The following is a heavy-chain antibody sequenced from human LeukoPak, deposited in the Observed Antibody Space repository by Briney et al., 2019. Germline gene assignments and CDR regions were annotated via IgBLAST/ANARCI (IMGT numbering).Heavy chain of an antibody. Sequence: GGSLRLSCAASGFTFSSYWMSWVRQAPGKGLEWVANIKQDGSEKYYVDSVKGRFTISRDNAKNSLYLQMNSLRAEDTAVYYCARPDEPYYYYYMDVWGKGTTVTVSS. CDR3: ARPDEPYYYYYMDV. CDR2: IKQDGSEK. V-gene: IGHV3-7*03. J-gene: IGHJ6*03. CDR1: GFTFSSYW.